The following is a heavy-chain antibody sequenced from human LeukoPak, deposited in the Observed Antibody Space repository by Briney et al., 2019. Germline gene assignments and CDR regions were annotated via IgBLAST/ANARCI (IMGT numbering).Heavy chain of an antibody. D-gene: IGHD6-13*01. J-gene: IGHJ4*02. CDR2: INSDGSWT. CDR1: GNYW. Sequence: GGSLRLSCAASGNYWMHWVRQVPGKGLVWVSHINSDGSWTSYADSVKGRFTISKDNAKNTVYLQMNSLRAEDTAVYYCARDQQLVKMTYYFDYWGQGTLVTVSS. V-gene: IGHV3-74*01. CDR3: ARDQQLVKMTYYFDY.